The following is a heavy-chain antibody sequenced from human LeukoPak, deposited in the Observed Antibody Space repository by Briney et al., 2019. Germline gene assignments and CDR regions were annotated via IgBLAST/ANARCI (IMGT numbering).Heavy chain of an antibody. J-gene: IGHJ4*02. V-gene: IGHV4-59*12. Sequence: SEALSLTCTVSGVSISGYYWSWIRQSPGKGLEWIGYISVSGSTNYNPSLKSRVTISVDTSKNQLSLKLSYVTAADTAVYYCASRIAARPVGDYWGQGTLVTVYS. CDR2: ISVSGST. CDR3: ASRIAARPVGDY. D-gene: IGHD6-6*01. CDR1: GVSISGYY.